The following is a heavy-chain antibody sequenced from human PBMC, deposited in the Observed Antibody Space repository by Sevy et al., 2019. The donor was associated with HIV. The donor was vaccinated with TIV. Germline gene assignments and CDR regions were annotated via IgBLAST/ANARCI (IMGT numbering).Heavy chain of an antibody. CDR1: GFTFSSYE. D-gene: IGHD2-2*01. CDR3: ARVLGVVVVPAAIYGMDV. CDR2: ISSSGSTI. J-gene: IGHJ6*02. V-gene: IGHV3-48*03. Sequence: GGSRRLSCAASGFTFSSYEMNWVRQAPGKGLEWVSYISSSGSTIYYADSVKGRFTISRDNAKNSLYLQMNSLRAEDTAVYYCARVLGVVVVPAAIYGMDVWGQGTTVTVSS.